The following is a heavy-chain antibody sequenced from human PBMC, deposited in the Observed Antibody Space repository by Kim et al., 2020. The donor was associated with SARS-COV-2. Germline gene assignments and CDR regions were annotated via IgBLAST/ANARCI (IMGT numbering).Heavy chain of an antibody. CDR1: GGSISSDGYY. J-gene: IGHJ4*02. V-gene: IGHV4-31*03. CDR2: NYYSGSN. CDR3: ARGRDYGDYDPFGY. D-gene: IGHD4-17*01. Sequence: SETLSLTCTVSGGSISSDGYYWSWMRQHPGKGLEWIGYNYYSGSNYYNPSLKSRVTISVDTTKNQFSLKLSSVTAADTAVYYCARGRDYGDYDPFGYWGQGTLVTVSS.